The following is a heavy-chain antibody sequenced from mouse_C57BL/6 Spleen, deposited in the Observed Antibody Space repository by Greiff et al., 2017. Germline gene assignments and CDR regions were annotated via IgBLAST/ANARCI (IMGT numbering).Heavy chain of an antibody. CDR2: INPGSGGT. V-gene: IGHV1-54*01. CDR3: AIPRGFAY. Sequence: QVQLQQSGAELVRPGTSVKVSCKASGYAFTNYLIEWVKQRPGPGLEWIGVINPGSGGTNYNEKFKGKATLTADKSSSTAYMQLSSLTSEDSAVYFCAIPRGFAYWGQGTLVTVSA. J-gene: IGHJ3*01. CDR1: GYAFTNYL.